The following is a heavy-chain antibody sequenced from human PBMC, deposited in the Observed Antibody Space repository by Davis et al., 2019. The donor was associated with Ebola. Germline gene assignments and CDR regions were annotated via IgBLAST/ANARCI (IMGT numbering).Heavy chain of an antibody. D-gene: IGHD6-13*01. CDR1: GYTFTGYY. CDR2: ISAYNGNT. V-gene: IGHV1-18*04. Sequence: AASVKVSCKASGYTFTGYYMHWVRQAPGQGLEWMGWISAYNGNTNYAQKLQGRVTMTTDTSTSTAYMELRSLRSDDTAVYYCARASPLAAAGTFDPWGQGTLVTVSS. J-gene: IGHJ5*02. CDR3: ARASPLAAAGTFDP.